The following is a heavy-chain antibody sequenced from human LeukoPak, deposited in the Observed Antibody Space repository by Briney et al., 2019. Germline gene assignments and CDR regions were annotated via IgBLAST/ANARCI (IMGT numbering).Heavy chain of an antibody. CDR2: ISWYTGSI. CDR1: GFTFNDFA. J-gene: IGHJ4*02. CDR3: AKDFYPYYYASAGSLVFDY. V-gene: IGHV3-9*03. D-gene: IGHD3-10*01. Sequence: GGSLSLSCAASGFTFNDFAMPWVGQAPAKGVAWVSTISWYTGSIVYADSEKGRFTISQDNAKDTLYLQMNSLRAEDMALYYCAKDFYPYYYASAGSLVFDYWGQGTLVTVSS.